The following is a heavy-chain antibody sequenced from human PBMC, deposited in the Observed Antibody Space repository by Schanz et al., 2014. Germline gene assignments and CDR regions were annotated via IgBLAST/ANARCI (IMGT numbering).Heavy chain of an antibody. V-gene: IGHV3-53*01. Sequence: EVQLVESGGGLIQPGGSLRLSCAVSGFTVNTNYMSWVRQAPGKGLEWISSMYINSGSTQYADSVKGRFIISRDSSKNTLFLKMNSLRAEDTDVYFCARDGGRDGYNLAFDVWGQGTLVTVSS. CDR1: GFTVNTNY. CDR2: MYINSGST. D-gene: IGHD5-12*01. J-gene: IGHJ3*01. CDR3: ARDGGRDGYNLAFDV.